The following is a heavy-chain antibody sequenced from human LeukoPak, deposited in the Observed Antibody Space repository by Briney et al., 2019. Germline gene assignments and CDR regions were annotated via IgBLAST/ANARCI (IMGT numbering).Heavy chain of an antibody. CDR1: GYRFSNYW. Sequence: GESLKISCKGSGYRFSNYWIGWVRHMPGKGLEWMGMIYPGDSDIRYSPSFQGQVAISADKSISTAYLQWSSLKASDTAMYYCARQEYCSGGSCYTWFDPWGQGTLVTVSS. D-gene: IGHD2-15*01. V-gene: IGHV5-51*01. J-gene: IGHJ5*02. CDR2: IYPGDSDI. CDR3: ARQEYCSGGSCYTWFDP.